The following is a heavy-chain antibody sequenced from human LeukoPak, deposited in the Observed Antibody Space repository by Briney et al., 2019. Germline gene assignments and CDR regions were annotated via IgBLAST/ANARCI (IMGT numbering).Heavy chain of an antibody. V-gene: IGHV3-48*01. D-gene: IGHD1-26*01. CDR3: ARDSAYYFDY. Sequence: PGGSLRLSCAASGFTFSSYSMNWVRQAPGKGLEWVSYISSSSSTIYYADSVKGRFTISRDNAKHSLYLQMNSLRAEDTAVYYCARDSAYYFDYWGQGTLVTVSS. J-gene: IGHJ4*02. CDR2: ISSSSSTI. CDR1: GFTFSSYS.